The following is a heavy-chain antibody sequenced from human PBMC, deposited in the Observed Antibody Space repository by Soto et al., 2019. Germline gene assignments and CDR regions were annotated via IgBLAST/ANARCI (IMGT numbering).Heavy chain of an antibody. J-gene: IGHJ4*02. Sequence: PGESLKISCKASGYIITSYWIAWVRQMPGQGLEWMGIIFPDDSDTRYSPSFQGQVTISADKSISTAYVQWSSLKASDTAVYYCTRGGVATRTFDYWGQGTLVTVSS. CDR1: GYIITSYW. CDR3: TRGGVATRTFDY. CDR2: IFPDDSDT. D-gene: IGHD3-3*01. V-gene: IGHV5-51*01.